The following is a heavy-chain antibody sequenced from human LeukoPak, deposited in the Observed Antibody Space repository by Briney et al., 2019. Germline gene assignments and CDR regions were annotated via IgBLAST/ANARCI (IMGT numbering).Heavy chain of an antibody. D-gene: IGHD3-9*01. Sequence: PSETLSLTCAVYGGSFSGYYWSWIRQPPGKGLEWIGEINHSGSTNYNPSLKSRVTISVDTSKNQFSLKLSSVTAADTAVYYCASIYDILTGSPPDGMDVWGQGTTVTVSS. CDR1: GGSFSGYY. V-gene: IGHV4-34*01. CDR3: ASIYDILTGSPPDGMDV. J-gene: IGHJ6*02. CDR2: INHSGST.